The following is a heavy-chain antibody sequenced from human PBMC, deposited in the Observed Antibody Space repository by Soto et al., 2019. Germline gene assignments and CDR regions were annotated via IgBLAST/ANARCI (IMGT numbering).Heavy chain of an antibody. CDR3: ARSRDGYIQDVPYYFDY. J-gene: IGHJ4*02. V-gene: IGHV4-61*08. D-gene: IGHD5-12*01. CDR2: IYYSGST. CDR1: GGSISSGDYY. Sequence: PSETLSLTCTVSGGSISSGDYYWSWIRQPPGKGLEWIGYIYYSGSTNYNPSLKSRVTISVDTSKNQFSLKLSSVTAADTAVYYCARSRDGYIQDVPYYFDYWGQGTLVTVSS.